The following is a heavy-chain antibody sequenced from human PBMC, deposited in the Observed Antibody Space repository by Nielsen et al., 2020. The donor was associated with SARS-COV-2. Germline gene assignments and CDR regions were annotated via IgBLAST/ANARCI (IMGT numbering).Heavy chain of an antibody. CDR2: INAGNGNT. J-gene: IGHJ3*02. Sequence: ASVKVSCKASGYTFTSYAMHWVRQAPGQRLEWMGWINAGNGNTKYSQKFQGRVTITRDTSASTAYMELSSLRSEDTAAYYCARDRERELAAFDIWGQGTMVTVSS. CDR1: GYTFTSYA. V-gene: IGHV1-3*01. D-gene: IGHD1-26*01. CDR3: ARDRERELAAFDI.